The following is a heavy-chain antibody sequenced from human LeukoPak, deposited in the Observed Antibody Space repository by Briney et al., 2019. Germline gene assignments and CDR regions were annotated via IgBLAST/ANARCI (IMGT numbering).Heavy chain of an antibody. CDR1: GYTFTSYG. CDR2: ISAYKGVT. J-gene: IGHJ4*02. Sequence: ASVKVSCKPSGYTFTSYGISWVRQAPGQGLEWVGWISAYKGVTDYAQKFQGRVAMTTDTSTSTVYMELMSLKFEDTAGYYCARVNDSAVLAAAGPHYQYWGQGTLVSVSS. CDR3: ARVNDSAVLAAAGPHYQY. D-gene: IGHD2-15*01. V-gene: IGHV1-18*01.